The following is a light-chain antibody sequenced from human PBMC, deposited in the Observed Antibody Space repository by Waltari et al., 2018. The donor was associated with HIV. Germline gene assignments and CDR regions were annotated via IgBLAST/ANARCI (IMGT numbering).Light chain of an antibody. Sequence: QAAVTQEPSLTVSPGGTIILTCGSSEGAVTSKHYAYWFQQKAGQAPTTLIYDTTQRHWWTPARFSAFLLGDKAVLTLSGALSEDEAVYYCMLFFGATRIFGGGTTVTV. CDR1: EGAVTSKHY. V-gene: IGLV7-46*01. CDR2: DTT. CDR3: MLFFGATRI. J-gene: IGLJ2*01.